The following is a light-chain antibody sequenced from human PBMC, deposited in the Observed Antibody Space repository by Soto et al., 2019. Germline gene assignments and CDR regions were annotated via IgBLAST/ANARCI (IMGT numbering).Light chain of an antibody. Sequence: DVVTTQSPLSLPVTLGQPASISCRSSQSLVYSDGNTYLNWFQQRPGQSPRRLIYKVSNRDSGVPDRFSGSGSGPDFTLKIRRVEAEDVGVYYCMQGTHWPPYTFGQGTKLEIK. CDR2: KVS. CDR1: QSLVYSDGNTY. CDR3: MQGTHWPPYT. V-gene: IGKV2-30*01. J-gene: IGKJ2*01.